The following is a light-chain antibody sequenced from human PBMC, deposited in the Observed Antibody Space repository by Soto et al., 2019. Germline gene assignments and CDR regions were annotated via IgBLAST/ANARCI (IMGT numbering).Light chain of an antibody. CDR3: QSYDSSLSGWV. Sequence: QSVRTQPPSVSGAPGQRVTISCTESSSNIGAGYDVHWYQQLPGTAPKLLIYGNSNRPSGVPDRFSGSKSGTSASLAITGLQAEDEADYYCQSYDSSLSGWVFGGGTQLTVL. V-gene: IGLV1-40*01. CDR2: GNS. J-gene: IGLJ7*01. CDR1: SSNIGAGYD.